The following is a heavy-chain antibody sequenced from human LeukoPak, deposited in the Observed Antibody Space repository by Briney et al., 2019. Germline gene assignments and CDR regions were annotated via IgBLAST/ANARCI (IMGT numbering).Heavy chain of an antibody. Sequence: GSLRLSCAASGFTFSDYNMNWVRQPPGKGLEWISSIYYSGDNYYNPSLKSRVTTSVDTSKSQFSLRLSSVTAADTAVYYCAKDRKQWLGTLFDYWGQGTLVTVSS. CDR1: GFTFSDYN. D-gene: IGHD6-19*01. J-gene: IGHJ4*02. CDR2: IYYSGDN. CDR3: AKDRKQWLGTLFDY. V-gene: IGHV4-38-2*02.